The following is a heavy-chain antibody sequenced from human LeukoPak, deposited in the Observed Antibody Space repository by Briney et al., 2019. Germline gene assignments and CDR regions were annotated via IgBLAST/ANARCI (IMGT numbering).Heavy chain of an antibody. J-gene: IGHJ4*02. V-gene: IGHV3-7*01. CDR1: GFTFSSYW. Sequence: GGSLRLSCAASGFTFSSYWMSWVRQAPGKGLEWVANTKQDGSEKHYVDSVKGRPTISRDNAKNSLYLQMNSLRAEDTAVYYCARSYYDSTGFGIDYWGQGTLVTVSS. D-gene: IGHD3-22*01. CDR2: TKQDGSEK. CDR3: ARSYYDSTGFGIDY.